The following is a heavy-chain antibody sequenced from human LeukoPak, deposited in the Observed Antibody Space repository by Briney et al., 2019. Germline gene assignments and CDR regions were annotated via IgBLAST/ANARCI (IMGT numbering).Heavy chain of an antibody. J-gene: IGHJ4*02. V-gene: IGHV4-34*01. D-gene: IGHD3-3*01. CDR2: INHSGST. Sequence: PSETLSLTCAVYGGSFSGYYWSWIRQPPGKGLEWIGEINHSGSTNYNPSLKSRVTISVDTSKNQFSLKLSSVTAADTAVYYCAGSFFGVVIIDYFDYWSQGTLVTVSS. CDR3: AGSFFGVVIIDYFDY. CDR1: GGSFSGYY.